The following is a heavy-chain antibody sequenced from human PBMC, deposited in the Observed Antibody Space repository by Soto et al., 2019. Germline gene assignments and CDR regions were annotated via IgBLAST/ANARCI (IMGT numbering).Heavy chain of an antibody. J-gene: IGHJ4*02. CDR1: GFTFSTYW. D-gene: IGHD6-13*01. V-gene: IGHV3-74*01. CDR3: EKDPVKSIAAAPEGYYFDY. CDR2: IKTDGSVT. Sequence: GGSLRLSCAASGFTFSTYWMHWVRQAPGKGLVWVSRIKTDGSVTTYADSVKGRFTISRDNAKNTLYLQMNSLRAEDTAVYYCEKDPVKSIAAAPEGYYFDYWGQGTLVTVSS.